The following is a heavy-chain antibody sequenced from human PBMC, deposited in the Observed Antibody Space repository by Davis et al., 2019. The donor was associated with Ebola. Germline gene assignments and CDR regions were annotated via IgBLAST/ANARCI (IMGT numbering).Heavy chain of an antibody. CDR2: IKQDGSEK. CDR1: GFTFSSYW. V-gene: IGHV3-7*03. J-gene: IGHJ6*02. Sequence: GESLKISCAASGFTFSSYWMSWVRQAPGKGLEWVANIKQDGSEKYYVDSVKGRFTISRDNAKNSLYLQMNSLRAEDTALYYCAKDIGYYYYYGMDVWGQGTTVTVSS. D-gene: IGHD1-26*01. CDR3: AKDIGYYYYYGMDV.